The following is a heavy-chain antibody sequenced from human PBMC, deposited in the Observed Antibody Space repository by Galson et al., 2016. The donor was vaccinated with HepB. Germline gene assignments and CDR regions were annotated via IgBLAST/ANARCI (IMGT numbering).Heavy chain of an antibody. V-gene: IGHV3-33*06. CDR2: IWNDGSNK. CDR1: GFTFNNHA. D-gene: IGHD1-26*01. J-gene: IGHJ4*02. Sequence: SLRLSCAASGFTFNNHAMHWVRQAPGKGLDWVAVIWNDGSNKYYSDSVKGRFTISRDDFKNTLYLQMNSLRAEDTAVYYCAKDLGGATPGDYWGQGTLVTVSS. CDR3: AKDLGGATPGDY.